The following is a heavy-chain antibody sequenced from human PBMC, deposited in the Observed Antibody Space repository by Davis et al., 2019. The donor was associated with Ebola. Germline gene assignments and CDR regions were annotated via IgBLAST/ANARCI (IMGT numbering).Heavy chain of an antibody. J-gene: IGHJ6*03. Sequence: PGGSLRLSCAASGFTFDDYTMHWVRQAPGKGLEWVSLINWDGGSTDFADPVKGRFTISRDNSKNSLYLQMNSLKTEDTALYYCAKGERYYDGSDHFLGEGAYYMDVWGKGTTVTVSS. D-gene: IGHD3-22*01. CDR2: INWDGGST. CDR3: AKGERYYDGSDHFLGEGAYYMDV. CDR1: GFTFDDYT. V-gene: IGHV3-43*01.